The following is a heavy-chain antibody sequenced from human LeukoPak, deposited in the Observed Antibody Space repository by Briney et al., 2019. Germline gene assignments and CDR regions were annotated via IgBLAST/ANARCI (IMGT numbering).Heavy chain of an antibody. D-gene: IGHD2-21*01. CDR3: ARVGENDAFDI. V-gene: IGHV3-64*01. J-gene: IGHJ3*02. Sequence: PGGSLRLSCAASGFTFRKYSMHWVRQAPGKRLEYVSAIANDGGESRTYYANSVNGRFTISRDNSKNMLYLQMGSLRAEDMAVYHCARVGENDAFDIWGQGTMATVSS. CDR2: IANDGGESRT. CDR1: GFTFRKYS.